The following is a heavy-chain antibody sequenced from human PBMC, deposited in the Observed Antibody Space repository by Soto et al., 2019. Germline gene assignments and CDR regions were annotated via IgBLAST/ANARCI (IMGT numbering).Heavy chain of an antibody. CDR1: GLSLSTTKVG. Sequence: ESGPTLVNPTQTLTLTCTFSGLSLSTTKVGVGWIRQPPGKALEWLALIYWDDGKRYSPSLKSRLTITKDTSKNQVVLTMTNMDPVDTATYYCARVSLVRGVIVDAFDMWGQGTMVTVS. D-gene: IGHD3-10*01. J-gene: IGHJ3*02. CDR3: ARVSLVRGVIVDAFDM. V-gene: IGHV2-5*02. CDR2: IYWDDGK.